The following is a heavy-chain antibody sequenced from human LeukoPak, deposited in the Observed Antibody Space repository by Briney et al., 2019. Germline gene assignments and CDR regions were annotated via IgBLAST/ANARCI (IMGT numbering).Heavy chain of an antibody. J-gene: IGHJ3*02. Sequence: GGSLRLSCAASGFTFSSYVMSWVRQAPGKGLEWVSAISGSGGSTYYADSVKGRSTISRDNSKNTLYLQMNSLRAEDTAVYYCAKFGLAGSGRYHDAFDIWGQGTMVTVSS. CDR2: ISGSGGST. V-gene: IGHV3-23*01. CDR1: GFTFSSYV. CDR3: AKFGLAGSGRYHDAFDI. D-gene: IGHD3-10*01.